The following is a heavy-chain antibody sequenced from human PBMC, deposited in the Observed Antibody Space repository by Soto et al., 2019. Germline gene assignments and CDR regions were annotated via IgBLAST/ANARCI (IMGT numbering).Heavy chain of an antibody. CDR1: GFTVSSNS. CDR3: ARDVGYCSGGSCYEGYFDY. D-gene: IGHD2-15*01. CDR2: IYSGGST. J-gene: IGHJ4*02. Sequence: EVQLVETGGGLIQPGGSLRLSCAASGFTVSSNSMSWVRQAPGKGLEWVSVIYSGGSTYYADSVKGRFTISRDNSKNTLYLQMNSLRAEDTAVYYCARDVGYCSGGSCYEGYFDYWGQGTLVTVSS. V-gene: IGHV3-53*02.